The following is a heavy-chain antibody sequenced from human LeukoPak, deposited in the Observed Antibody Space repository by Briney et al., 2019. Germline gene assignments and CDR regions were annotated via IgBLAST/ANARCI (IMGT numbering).Heavy chain of an antibody. J-gene: IGHJ4*02. V-gene: IGHV1-69*06. D-gene: IGHD4-17*01. CDR1: GGTFSSYA. Sequence: SVKVSCKASGGTFSSYAISWVRQAPGQGLEWMGGIIPIFGTANYAQKFQGRVTITADKSTSTAYMELSSLRSEDTAVYYCARGGETTVTTIDYWGQGTLVTVSS. CDR2: IIPIFGTA. CDR3: ARGGETTVTTIDY.